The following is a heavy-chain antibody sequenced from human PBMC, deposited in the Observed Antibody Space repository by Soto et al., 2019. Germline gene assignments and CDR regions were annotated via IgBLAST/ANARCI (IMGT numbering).Heavy chain of an antibody. CDR2: IYYSGTT. V-gene: IGHV4-39*07. J-gene: IGHJ4*02. CDR1: GDSITSNSYF. Sequence: SETLSLTCTVSGDSITSNSYFWAWIRQPPGKGLEWIGSIYYSGTTYYNPSLKSRVTISVDRSKNQFSLKLSSVTAADTAVYYCARGMTTVTTFDYWGQGTLVPVSS. CDR3: ARGMTTVTTFDY. D-gene: IGHD4-17*01.